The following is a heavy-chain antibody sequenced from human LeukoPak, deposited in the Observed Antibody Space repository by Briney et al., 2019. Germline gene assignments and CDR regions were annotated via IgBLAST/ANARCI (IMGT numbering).Heavy chain of an antibody. CDR1: GYTFTGFY. J-gene: IGHJ5*02. V-gene: IGHV1-2*02. CDR2: IKPNNGDT. Sequence: ASVKVSCEASGYTFTGFYIHWVRQAPGQGLEWLGLIKPNNGDTNYAQKFQGRVTMTRDTSITTAYMELNRLKSDDTAVYYCVRDRPHNWFDPWGQGTLVTVSS. CDR3: VRDRPHNWFDP.